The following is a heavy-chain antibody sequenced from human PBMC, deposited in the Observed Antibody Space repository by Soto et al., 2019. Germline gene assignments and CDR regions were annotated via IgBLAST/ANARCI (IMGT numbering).Heavy chain of an antibody. V-gene: IGHV4-31*03. CDR2: IYYSGST. CDR1: GGSISSGGYY. D-gene: IGHD6-19*01. CDR3: ARIGADIYYYYGMDV. Sequence: ASETLSLTCTVSGGSISSGGYYWSWIRQHPGKGLEWIGYIYYSGSTYYNPSLKSRVTISVDTSKNQFSLKLSSVTAADTAVYYCARIGADIYYYYGMDVWGQGTTVTVSS. J-gene: IGHJ6*02.